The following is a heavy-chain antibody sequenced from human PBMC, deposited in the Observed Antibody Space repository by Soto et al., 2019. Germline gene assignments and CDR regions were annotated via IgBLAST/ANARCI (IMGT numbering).Heavy chain of an antibody. V-gene: IGHV1-18*01. J-gene: IGHJ5*02. CDR2: ISLYSDGT. D-gene: IGHD2-2*01. Sequence: ASVKVSCKTSGYTFSNYGITWVRQAPGQHLEWLGWISLYSDGTNYAQKFQGRVSMTTDTSTTTAYMELRSLRSDDTAVYYCARVVPGAEAWFGPWGQGTLVTVS. CDR1: GYTFSNYG. CDR3: ARVVPGAEAWFGP.